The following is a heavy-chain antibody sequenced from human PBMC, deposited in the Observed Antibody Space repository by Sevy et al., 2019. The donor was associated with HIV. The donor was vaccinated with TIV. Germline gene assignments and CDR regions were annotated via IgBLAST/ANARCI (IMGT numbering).Heavy chain of an antibody. Sequence: GGSLRLSCSASDFTFSSHSMNWVRQAPGKGLEWVSYISGGSRNIYYADYVKGRFTISRDNARNSLSLQMNSLRDEDMAVYYCARDGQRGYGMDVWGQGTTVTVSS. D-gene: IGHD3-16*01. CDR1: DFTFSSHS. CDR3: ARDGQRGYGMDV. J-gene: IGHJ6*02. V-gene: IGHV3-48*02. CDR2: ISGGSRNI.